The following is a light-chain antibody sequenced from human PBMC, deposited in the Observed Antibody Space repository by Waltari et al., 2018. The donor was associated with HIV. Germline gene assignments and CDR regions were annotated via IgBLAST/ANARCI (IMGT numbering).Light chain of an antibody. V-gene: IGKV3-15*01. CDR3: QQYNNWPELT. CDR1: QSISNN. J-gene: IGKJ4*01. Sequence: EVVMTQSPATLSVSPGERATLSCRASQSISNNLAWYQQKPGQAPRRLIYGASTGAACIPARFSGSGSGTEFTLTISSLQSEDFAVYYCQQYNNWPELTFGGGTKVEIK. CDR2: GAS.